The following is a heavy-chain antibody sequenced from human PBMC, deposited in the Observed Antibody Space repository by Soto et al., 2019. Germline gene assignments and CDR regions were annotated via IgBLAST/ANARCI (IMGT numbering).Heavy chain of an antibody. Sequence: QVQLQESGPGLVKPSQTLSLTCTVSGGSFSSGSYCWSWIRQHPGKGLEWIGYIYYSGRTYDNPSLKSRVXTXAXSAKNRFTLKLSSVTAADTAVYYCAVAITTVTTYDYWGQGTLVTVSS. CDR1: GGSFSSGSYC. CDR3: AVAITTVTTYDY. V-gene: IGHV4-31*03. J-gene: IGHJ4*02. CDR2: IYYSGRT. D-gene: IGHD4-17*01.